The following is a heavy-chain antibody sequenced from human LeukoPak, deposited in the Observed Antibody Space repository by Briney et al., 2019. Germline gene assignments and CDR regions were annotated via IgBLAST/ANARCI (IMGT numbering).Heavy chain of an antibody. V-gene: IGHV1-2*02. Sequence: ASVKVSCKASGYTFTGYYMHWVRQAPGQGLEWMGWINPNSGGTNYAQKFQGRATMTRDTSISTAYMELSRLRSDDTAVYYCARDAVGGSGSYYIHGMDVWGQGTTVTVSS. CDR3: ARDAVGGSGSYYIHGMDV. CDR2: INPNSGGT. J-gene: IGHJ6*02. CDR1: GYTFTGYY. D-gene: IGHD3-10*01.